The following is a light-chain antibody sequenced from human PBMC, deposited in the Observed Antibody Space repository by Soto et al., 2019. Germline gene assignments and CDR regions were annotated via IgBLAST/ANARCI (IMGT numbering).Light chain of an antibody. Sequence: EIVLTQSPATLSLSPGDRATISCRASQGVSNYLAWYQQKPGQAPRLLIYGASNWPTGVPARFSGSGSGRDFTLTISSLEPEDFAAYYCQQASNWPRTFGQGTKVDIK. V-gene: IGKV3-11*02. CDR2: GAS. CDR3: QQASNWPRT. CDR1: QGVSNY. J-gene: IGKJ1*01.